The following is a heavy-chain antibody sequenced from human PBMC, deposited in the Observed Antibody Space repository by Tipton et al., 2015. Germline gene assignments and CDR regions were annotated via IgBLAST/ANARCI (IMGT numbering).Heavy chain of an antibody. CDR3: ARKQLPSYYYYGMDV. CDR2: INPNSGGT. V-gene: IGHV1-2*02. CDR1: GYTFTGYY. J-gene: IGHJ6*02. Sequence: QSGPEVKKPGASVKVSCKASGYTFTGYYMHWVRQAPGQGLEWMGWINPNSGGTNYAQKFQGRVTMTRDTSINTAYMELSRLRSDDTAVYYCARKQLPSYYYYGMDVWGQGTTVTASS. D-gene: IGHD4-23*01.